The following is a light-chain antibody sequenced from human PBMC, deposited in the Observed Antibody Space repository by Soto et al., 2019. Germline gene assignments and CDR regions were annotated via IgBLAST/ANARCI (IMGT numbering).Light chain of an antibody. CDR3: QQRSNWSRT. Sequence: EIVLTQSPATLSLSPGERATLSCRASQSVSSYLAWYQQKPGQAPRLLIYDASNRATGIPARFSCSGSGTDFTLTIGSLEPEDFAVYYGQQRSNWSRTFGQGTKLEIK. V-gene: IGKV3-11*01. CDR2: DAS. J-gene: IGKJ2*01. CDR1: QSVSSY.